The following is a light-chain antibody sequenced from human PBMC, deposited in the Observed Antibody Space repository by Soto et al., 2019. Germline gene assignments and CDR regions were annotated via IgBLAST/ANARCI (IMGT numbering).Light chain of an antibody. CDR2: DDS. V-gene: IGLV3-21*02. CDR1: NIGGKS. CDR3: QVWDDNSDHHV. Sequence: SYELTQTSSVSVAPGQTARISCGGNNIGGKSVHWYQQKPGQAPVVVLYDDSDRPSGIPERFSGSNSGNTATLQISRVEAGYEADYHCQVWDDNSDHHVFGTGTKVTV. J-gene: IGLJ1*01.